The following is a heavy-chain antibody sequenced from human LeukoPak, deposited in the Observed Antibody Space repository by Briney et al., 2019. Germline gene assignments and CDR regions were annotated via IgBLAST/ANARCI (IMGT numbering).Heavy chain of an antibody. CDR2: IQTDGSTK. V-gene: IGHV3-30*02. Sequence: PGGSLRLSCVSSGFTFSRYGIHWVRQDPGKGLEWVSFIQTDGSTKYYSDSVKGRFTISRDNPKNTVYLQMNSLSTEDTAVYYCAELGITMIGGVWGKGTTVTISS. CDR3: AELGITMIGGV. J-gene: IGHJ6*04. CDR1: GFTFSRYG. D-gene: IGHD3-10*02.